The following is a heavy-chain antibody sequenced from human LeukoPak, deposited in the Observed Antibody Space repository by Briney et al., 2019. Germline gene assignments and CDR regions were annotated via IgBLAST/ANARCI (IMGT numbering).Heavy chain of an antibody. CDR3: ARDYTGFDP. CDR2: IKQDGSEK. CDR1: GFTFSTYA. V-gene: IGHV3-7*01. J-gene: IGHJ5*02. Sequence: GGSLRLSCAASGFTFSTYAMHWVRQAPGKGLEWVANIKQDGSEKYYVDSVKGRFTISRDNAKNSLYLQMNSLRAEDTAVYYCARDYTGFDPWGQGTLVTVSS. D-gene: IGHD3-16*01.